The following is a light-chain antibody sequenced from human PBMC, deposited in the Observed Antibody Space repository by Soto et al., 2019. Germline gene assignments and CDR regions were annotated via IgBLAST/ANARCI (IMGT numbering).Light chain of an antibody. CDR2: GAS. V-gene: IGKV3-20*01. CDR1: QSVSSSY. CDR3: QQYGSSPPYT. J-gene: IGKJ2*01. Sequence: EVVLTQSPGTLSLSPGERANLSCRASQSVSSSYLAWYQQKPGQAPRLLIYGASTRATGIPDRFSASGSGTDFTLTISRLEPEDFAVYYCQQYGSSPPYTFGQRTKLEIK.